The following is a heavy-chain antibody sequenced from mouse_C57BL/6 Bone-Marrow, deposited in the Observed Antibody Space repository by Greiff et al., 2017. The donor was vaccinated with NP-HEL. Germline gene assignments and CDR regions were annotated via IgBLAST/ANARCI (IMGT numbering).Heavy chain of an antibody. D-gene: IGHD2-5*01. V-gene: IGHV2-6-1*01. CDR2: IWSDGST. J-gene: IGHJ4*01. CDR1: GFSLTSYG. CDR3: ARHAYYSTFYAMDY. Sequence: VNVVESGPGLVAPSQSLSITCTVSGFSLTSYGVHWVRQPPGKGLEWLVVIWSDGSTTSNSALKSRLSISKDNAKSQVFLKMNSLQTDDTAMYYCARHAYYSTFYAMDYWGQGTSVTVSS.